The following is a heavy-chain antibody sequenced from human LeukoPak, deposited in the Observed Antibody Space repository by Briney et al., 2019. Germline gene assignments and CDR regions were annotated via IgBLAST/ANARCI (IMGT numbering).Heavy chain of an antibody. CDR3: ARGRRSGWITMVRGEYYFDY. J-gene: IGHJ4*02. CDR1: GGSISSYY. D-gene: IGHD3-10*01. CDR2: IYYSGST. Sequence: SETLSLTCTVSGGSISSYYWSWIRQPPGKGLEWIGYIYYSGSTNYNPSLKSRVTISVDTSKNQFSLKLSSVTAADTAVYYCARGRRSGWITMVRGEYYFDYWGQGTLVTVSS. V-gene: IGHV4-59*01.